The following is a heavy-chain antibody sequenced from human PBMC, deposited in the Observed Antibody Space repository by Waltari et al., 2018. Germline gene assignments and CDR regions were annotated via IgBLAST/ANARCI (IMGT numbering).Heavy chain of an antibody. V-gene: IGHV3-48*03. CDR2: ISSSGSTI. Sequence: EVQLVESGGGLVQPGGSLRLSCAASGFTFSSYEMNWVRQAPGKGLEWVSYISSSGSTIYYADSVKGRFTISRDNAKNSLYLQMNSLRAEDTAVYYCARKGIAAGRGYYYYGMDVWGQGTTVTVSS. CDR1: GFTFSSYE. D-gene: IGHD6-25*01. CDR3: ARKGIAAGRGYYYYGMDV. J-gene: IGHJ6*02.